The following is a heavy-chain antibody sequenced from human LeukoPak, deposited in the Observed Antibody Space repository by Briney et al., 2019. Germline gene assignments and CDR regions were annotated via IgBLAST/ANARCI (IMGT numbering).Heavy chain of an antibody. CDR3: ARPLLNYYGHLDY. D-gene: IGHD3-10*01. J-gene: IGHJ4*02. CDR1: GFTLSSYA. V-gene: IGHV3-23*01. Sequence: PGGSLRLSCAASGFTLSSYAMNWVRQAPGKGLEWVSAISGNGYPYYADSVKGRFTISRDNSKNTLYLQMNSLRAEDTAVYYCARPLLNYYGHLDYWGQGTLVTVSS. CDR2: ISGNGYP.